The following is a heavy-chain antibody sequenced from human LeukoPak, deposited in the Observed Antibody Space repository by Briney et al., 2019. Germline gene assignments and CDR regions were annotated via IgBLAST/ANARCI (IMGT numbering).Heavy chain of an antibody. CDR3: AKDPYSGYDQLYYFDY. V-gene: IGHV3-23*01. Sequence: GGSLKLSWAASGFTFSSYAMSWVRQAPGKGLEWVSAISGSGGSTYYADSAKGRFTISRDNSKNTLYLQMNSLRAEDTAVYYCAKDPYSGYDQLYYFDYWGQGTLVTVSS. CDR2: ISGSGGST. J-gene: IGHJ4*02. CDR1: GFTFSSYA. D-gene: IGHD5-12*01.